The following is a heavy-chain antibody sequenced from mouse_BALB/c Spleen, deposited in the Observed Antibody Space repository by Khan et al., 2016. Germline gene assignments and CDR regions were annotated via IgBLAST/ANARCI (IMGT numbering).Heavy chain of an antibody. CDR2: IRLISNDYAT. V-gene: IGHV6-6*02. CDR3: TTGFAY. J-gene: IGHJ3*01. Sequence: EVKLEVSGGGLVQPGGSMKLSCVASGFTFSNYWMNWVRQSPEKGLEWVAEIRLISNDYATHYAESVKGRFTISRDDSKSSVYLQMNNLRAEDTGIYYCTTGFAYWGQGTLVTVSA. CDR1: GFTFSNYW.